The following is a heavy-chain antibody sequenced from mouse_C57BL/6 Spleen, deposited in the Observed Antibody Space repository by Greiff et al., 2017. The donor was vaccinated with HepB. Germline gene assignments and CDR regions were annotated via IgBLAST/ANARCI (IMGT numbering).Heavy chain of an antibody. Sequence: VQLVESGAELVRPGASVTLSCKASGYTFTDYEMHWVKQTPVHGLEWIGAIDPETGGTAYNQKFKGKAILTADKSSSTAYMELRSLTSEDSAVYYCTSTMITTFDYWGQGTTLTVSS. D-gene: IGHD2-4*01. CDR2: IDPETGGT. CDR1: GYTFTDYE. CDR3: TSTMITTFDY. V-gene: IGHV1-15*01. J-gene: IGHJ2*01.